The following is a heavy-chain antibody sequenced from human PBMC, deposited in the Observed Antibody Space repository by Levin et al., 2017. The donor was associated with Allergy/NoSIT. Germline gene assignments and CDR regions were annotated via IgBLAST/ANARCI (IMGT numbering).Heavy chain of an antibody. CDR3: AKDKGFLVGSSGWYGEFDY. CDR2: ISWNSGSI. Sequence: GGSLRLSCAASGFTFDDYAMHWVRQAPGKGLEWVSGISWNSGSIGYADSVKGRFTISRDNAKNSLYLQMNSLRAEDTALYYCAKDKGFLVGSSGWYGEFDYWGQGTLVTVSS. V-gene: IGHV3-9*01. CDR1: GFTFDDYA. J-gene: IGHJ4*02. D-gene: IGHD6-19*01.